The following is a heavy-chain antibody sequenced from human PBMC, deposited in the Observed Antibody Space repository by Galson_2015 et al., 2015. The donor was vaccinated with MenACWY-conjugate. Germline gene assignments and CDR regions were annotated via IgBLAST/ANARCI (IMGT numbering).Heavy chain of an antibody. J-gene: IGHJ3*02. CDR3: TTVVGASAHAFDI. CDR1: GFTFSNAW. V-gene: IGHV3-15*01. D-gene: IGHD1-26*01. Sequence: SLRLSCAASGFTFSNAWMSWVRQAPGKGLEWVGRIKSKTDGGTTDYAAPVKGRFTISRDDSKNTLYLQMNSLKTEDTAVYYCTTVVGASAHAFDIWGQGTMVTVSS. CDR2: IKSKTDGGTT.